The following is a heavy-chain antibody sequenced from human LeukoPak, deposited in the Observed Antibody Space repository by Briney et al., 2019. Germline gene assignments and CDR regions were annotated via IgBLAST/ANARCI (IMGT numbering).Heavy chain of an antibody. V-gene: IGHV1-18*01. CDR1: GYIFANYV. J-gene: IGHJ6*02. CDR2: ISANNGNT. Sequence: ASVKLSCKASGYIFANYVINGVRQAPGQGLEWMGWISANNGNTNYAQSLLGRVTMTTDTSTSTAYMELTGLSSDDTAVYYCAREEKLRFLERLASNMDVWGQGTTVIVSS. D-gene: IGHD3-3*01. CDR3: AREEKLRFLERLASNMDV.